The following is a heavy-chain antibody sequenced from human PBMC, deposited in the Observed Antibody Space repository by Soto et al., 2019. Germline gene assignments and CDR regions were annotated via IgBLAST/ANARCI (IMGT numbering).Heavy chain of an antibody. J-gene: IGHJ4*02. D-gene: IGHD3-10*01. CDR3: AKSYYYGSGSYYVPTCDY. V-gene: IGHV3-23*01. Sequence: VRSLILSWTAAECNIRNYAMSWVSKKKGKGLEWVSGISGSGGTTYYADSVKGRFSISRDNSKNTLNLQVNSLRAEDTAIYYYAKSYYYGSGSYYVPTCDYWGQGTLVTAPQ. CDR2: ISGSGGTT. CDR1: ECNIRNYA.